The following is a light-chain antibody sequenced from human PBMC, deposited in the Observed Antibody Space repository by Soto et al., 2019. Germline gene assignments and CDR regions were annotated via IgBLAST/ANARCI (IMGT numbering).Light chain of an antibody. Sequence: DIQMTQSPSSLSASVGDRVTITCRASQGVNNYLAWFQQHPGKAPKSLIFAASNLQSGVPSRFRGSGSGADFTLTISGLQPEDSATYYCQQYNTYPYTFGQGTKVDIK. CDR3: QQYNTYPYT. CDR2: AAS. CDR1: QGVNNY. J-gene: IGKJ2*01. V-gene: IGKV1-16*01.